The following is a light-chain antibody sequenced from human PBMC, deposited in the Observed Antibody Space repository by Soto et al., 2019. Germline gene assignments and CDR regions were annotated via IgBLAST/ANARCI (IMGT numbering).Light chain of an antibody. CDR3: SSFTGINNLYV. CDR1: VGL. V-gene: IGLV2-14*02. J-gene: IGLJ1*01. CDR2: EVT. Sequence: QSVLTQPASVSGSPGQSITISCTGTVGLVSWYQQHPGKAPKLVIYEVTKRPSGVPDRFSASRSGNTASLTVSGLQAEDEADYYCSSFTGINNLYVFGAGTKVTVL.